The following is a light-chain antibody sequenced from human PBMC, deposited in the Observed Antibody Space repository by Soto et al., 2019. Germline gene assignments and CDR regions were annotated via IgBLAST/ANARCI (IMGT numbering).Light chain of an antibody. V-gene: IGKV3-20*01. J-gene: IGKJ4*01. CDR2: GAT. Sequence: EIVLTPSPGASSLSQGERATLSCRASHSVSSSYLAWYQQKPGQAPRLLIYGATSRATGIPDRFSGSGSGTYFTLTISRLVLDDVAVYYCQQYGSSASGLNLAGG. CDR1: HSVSSSY. CDR3: QQYGSSASGLN.